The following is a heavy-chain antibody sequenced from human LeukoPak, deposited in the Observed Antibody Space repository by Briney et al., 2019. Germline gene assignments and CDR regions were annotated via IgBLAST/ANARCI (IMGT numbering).Heavy chain of an antibody. CDR3: ARDRPGSDYDFWSGYYTPRDYYYYGMDV. D-gene: IGHD3-3*01. Sequence: SETLSLTCTVSGGSISSCYWSWIRQPPGKGLEWIGYIYYSGSTNYNPSLKSRVTISVDTSKNQFSLKLSSVTAADTAVYYCARDRPGSDYDFWSGYYTPRDYYYYGMDVWGQGTTVTVSS. J-gene: IGHJ6*02. CDR1: GGSISSCY. CDR2: IYYSGST. V-gene: IGHV4-59*01.